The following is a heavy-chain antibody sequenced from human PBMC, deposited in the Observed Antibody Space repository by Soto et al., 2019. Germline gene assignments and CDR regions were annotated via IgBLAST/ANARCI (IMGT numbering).Heavy chain of an antibody. J-gene: IGHJ4*02. V-gene: IGHV3-74*03. D-gene: IGHD3-10*01. CDR3: ARGILGSGTANDH. CDR1: GFTFSNYW. Sequence: EVQLVESGGGLVQPGGSLILSCAASGFTFSNYWMVWVRQAPRKGLVWVSRIIGDGLSTTYADSVKGRFTISRDNAKNPVYLQMNSLRVEDTAGYYCARGILGSGTANDHGGQGTLVTVSS. CDR2: IIGDGLST.